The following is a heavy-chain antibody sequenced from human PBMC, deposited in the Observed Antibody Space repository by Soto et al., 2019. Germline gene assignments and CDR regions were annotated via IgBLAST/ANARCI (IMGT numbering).Heavy chain of an antibody. V-gene: IGHV4-31*03. Sequence: QVQLQESGPGLVKPSQTLSLTCTVSGDSIINSGYYWTWIRQHPGKGLEWIGYSYYSGLTYHNPSLKSRVTISVHTSKNQFSLRLTSVTAADTAVYFCARDGGYYSSSSLDYWGQGKLVTVSA. CDR1: GDSIINSGYY. CDR3: ARDGGYYSSSSLDY. J-gene: IGHJ4*02. CDR2: SYYSGLT. D-gene: IGHD6-6*01.